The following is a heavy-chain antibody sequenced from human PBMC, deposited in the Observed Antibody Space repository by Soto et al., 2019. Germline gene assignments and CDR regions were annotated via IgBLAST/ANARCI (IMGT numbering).Heavy chain of an antibody. CDR3: ASEYSSSSRYGMDV. J-gene: IGHJ6*02. Sequence: QVQLVQSGAEVKKPGASVKVSCKASGYSLTSYYMHWVRQAPGQGLEWMGIINPSGGSTSYAQKFQRRVTMTRDTSTSTVYMELSSLRSEETAVYYCASEYSSSSRYGMDVWGQGTTVTVTS. D-gene: IGHD6-6*01. CDR1: GYSLTSYY. CDR2: INPSGGST. V-gene: IGHV1-46*01.